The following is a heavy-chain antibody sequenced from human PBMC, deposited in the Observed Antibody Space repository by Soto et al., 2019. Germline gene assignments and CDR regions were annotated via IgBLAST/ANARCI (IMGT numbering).Heavy chain of an antibody. CDR2: IIPIFGTA. V-gene: IGHV1-69*12. Sequence: QVQLVQSGAEVKKPGSSVKVSCKASGGTFSSYAISWVRQAPGQGLEWMGGIIPIFGTANYAQKFQGRVTRTADESTSTAYRELSSLGSEDTAVYYCARGAYLKGDNWFDPWGQGTLVTVSS. CDR1: GGTFSSYA. J-gene: IGHJ5*02. CDR3: ARGAYLKGDNWFDP. D-gene: IGHD3-16*01.